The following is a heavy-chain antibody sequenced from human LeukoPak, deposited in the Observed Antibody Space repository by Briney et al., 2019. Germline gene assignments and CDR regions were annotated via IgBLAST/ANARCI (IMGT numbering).Heavy chain of an antibody. CDR1: GYTFTGYY. CDR3: ARIPVIHSHFDY. Sequence: ASVKVSCKASGYTFTGYYIHWVRQAPGQGLEWMGWINPNNGGTNYAQKFQGRVTMTRDTSISTAYMELSRLRSDDTAVYYCARIPVIHSHFDYWGQGTLVTVSS. CDR2: INPNNGGT. V-gene: IGHV1-2*02. J-gene: IGHJ4*02. D-gene: IGHD3-22*01.